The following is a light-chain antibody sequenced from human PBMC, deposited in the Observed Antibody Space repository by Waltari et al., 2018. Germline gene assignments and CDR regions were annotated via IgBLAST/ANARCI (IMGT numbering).Light chain of an antibody. J-gene: IGLJ3*02. V-gene: IGLV1-47*01. Sequence: QSVLTQPPSASGTPGQRVTISCSGTRLNIGNNYVYWYQQLPLTAPKLLIYRNNQRPPWVPDRFSGSKSGTSASLAISGLRSEDEADYYCATWDDSLSGWVFAGGTKLTVL. CDR2: RNN. CDR1: RLNIGNNY. CDR3: ATWDDSLSGWV.